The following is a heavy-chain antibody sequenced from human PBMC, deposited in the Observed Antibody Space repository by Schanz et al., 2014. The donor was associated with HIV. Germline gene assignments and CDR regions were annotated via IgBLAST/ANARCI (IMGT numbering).Heavy chain of an antibody. CDR1: GFTFNSYG. CDR3: VLPSAKIVGGLGEHYFDH. D-gene: IGHD1-26*01. CDR2: ISYDGSRK. V-gene: IGHV3-30*03. J-gene: IGHJ4*02. Sequence: QVQLVESGGGVVQPGRSLRVSCAASGFTFNSYGMHWVRQAPGKGLEWVAVISYDGSRKHFADSVKGRFTISRDNAKNSLYLQMNSLRAEDTAVYYCVLPSAKIVGGLGEHYFDHWGQGTLVTVSS.